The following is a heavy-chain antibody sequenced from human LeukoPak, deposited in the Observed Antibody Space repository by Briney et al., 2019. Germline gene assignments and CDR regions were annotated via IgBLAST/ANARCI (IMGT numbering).Heavy chain of an antibody. Sequence: SETLSLTCTVSGYSISSGYYWGWIRQPPGKGLEWIGSIYHSGSTYYNPSLKSRVTISVDTSKNQFSLKLSSVTAADTAVYYCARSVGATGAYGDYYYYYMDVWGKGTTVTVSS. CDR1: GYSISSGYY. J-gene: IGHJ6*03. D-gene: IGHD1-26*01. CDR2: IYHSGST. V-gene: IGHV4-38-2*02. CDR3: ARSVGATGAYGDYYYYYMDV.